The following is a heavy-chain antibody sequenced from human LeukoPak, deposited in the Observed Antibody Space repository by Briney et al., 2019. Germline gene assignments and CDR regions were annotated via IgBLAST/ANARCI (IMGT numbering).Heavy chain of an antibody. D-gene: IGHD5-18*01. CDR2: ISSSGISI. CDR1: GFTFSSYS. CDR3: ARDPTPTQLWFRGSFDY. J-gene: IGHJ4*02. Sequence: PRGSLRLSCAASGFTFSSYSMNWVRQAPGKGLEWISYISSSGISIYYADSVKGRFTISRDIARNSLYLQMNSLRAEDTAIYFCARDPTPTQLWFRGSFDYWGQGALVTVSS. V-gene: IGHV3-48*01.